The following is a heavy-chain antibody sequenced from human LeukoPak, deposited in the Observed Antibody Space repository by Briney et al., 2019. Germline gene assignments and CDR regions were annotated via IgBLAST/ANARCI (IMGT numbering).Heavy chain of an antibody. D-gene: IGHD3-22*01. J-gene: IGHJ4*02. Sequence: SETLSLTCSVSGGSISNYYWGWIRQPPGKGLEWIGYIYYSGSTNYNPSLQSRVTMSVDTSKNQFSLKLRSVTAADTAVYYCARQRALSTYYYDSSSYYYAFDYWGQGILVTVSS. CDR3: ARQRALSTYYYDSSSYYYAFDY. CDR2: IYYSGST. CDR1: GGSISNYY. V-gene: IGHV4-59*08.